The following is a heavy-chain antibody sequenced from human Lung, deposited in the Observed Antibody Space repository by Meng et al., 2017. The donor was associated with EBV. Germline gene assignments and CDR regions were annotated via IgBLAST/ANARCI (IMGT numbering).Heavy chain of an antibody. J-gene: IGHJ4*02. CDR2: INYSGIT. V-gene: IGHV4-34*01. D-gene: IGHD2-2*01. Sequence: QVQLQQWGAGLLKPSETLSLTCGVSGRSFSSSYWSWIRQPPGKGLEWIGQINYSGITNYNPSLKGRVTISVDTSKNQFSLSLNSVTAADTAVYYCARGGTSSAPFDYWGQGTLVTVSS. CDR1: GRSFSSSY. CDR3: ARGGTSSAPFDY.